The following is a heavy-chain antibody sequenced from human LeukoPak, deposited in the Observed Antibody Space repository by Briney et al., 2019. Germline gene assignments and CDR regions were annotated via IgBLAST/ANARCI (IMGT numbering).Heavy chain of an antibody. V-gene: IGHV3-48*03. J-gene: IGHJ4*02. CDR3: ARVRYGDYSGLD. Sequence: PGGSLRLSCAASGFTFSTYEMIWVRQAPGKGLQWLSYISSSGITMYYADSVKGRFSISRDNARNSLYLQMNSLRVEDTAVYYCARVRYGDYSGLDWGQGTLVTVSA. D-gene: IGHD5-12*01. CDR1: GFTFSTYE. CDR2: ISSSGITM.